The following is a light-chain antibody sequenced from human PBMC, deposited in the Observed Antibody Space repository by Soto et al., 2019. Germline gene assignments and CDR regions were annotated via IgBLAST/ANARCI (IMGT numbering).Light chain of an antibody. Sequence: DIVMTQSPDSLAVSLGERATINCKSSQSVLYSSNNKNYLAWYQKRPGHPPKLLIYWAATRESAVPDRFSGGGSVTDSTLTTTGPQAEDVAVYYGQQYESTPPTFGQGTKLEIK. CDR3: QQYESTPPT. CDR2: WAA. V-gene: IGKV4-1*01. J-gene: IGKJ2*01. CDR1: QSVLYSSNNKNY.